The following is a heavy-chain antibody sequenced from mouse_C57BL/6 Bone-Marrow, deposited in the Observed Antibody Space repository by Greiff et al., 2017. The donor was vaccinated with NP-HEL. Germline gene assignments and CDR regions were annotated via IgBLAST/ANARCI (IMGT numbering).Heavy chain of an antibody. D-gene: IGHD2-1*01. J-gene: IGHJ3*01. CDR1: GYTFTSYW. CDR3: ARFPLYGNYLAWFAY. Sequence: QVQLQQPGAELVRPGTSVKLSCKASGYTFTSYWMHWVKQRPGQGLEWIGVIDPSDSYTNYNQKFKGKATLTVDTSSSTAYLQLSSLTSEDSAVYYCARFPLYGNYLAWFAYWGQGTLVTVSA. CDR2: IDPSDSYT. V-gene: IGHV1-59*01.